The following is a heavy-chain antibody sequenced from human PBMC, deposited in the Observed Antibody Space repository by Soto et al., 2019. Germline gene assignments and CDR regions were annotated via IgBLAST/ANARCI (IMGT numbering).Heavy chain of an antibody. V-gene: IGHV1-69*12. CDR3: ARDVIAAAGTAG. CDR1: GGTFSSYA. CDR2: IIPIFGTA. D-gene: IGHD6-13*01. J-gene: IGHJ4*02. Sequence: QVQLVQSGAEVKKPGSSVKVSCKASGGTFSSYAISWVRQAPGQGLEWMGGIIPIFGTANYAQKSKGRVTITADESTSTAYMELSSLRSEYTAVYYCARDVIAAAGTAGWGQGTLVTVSS.